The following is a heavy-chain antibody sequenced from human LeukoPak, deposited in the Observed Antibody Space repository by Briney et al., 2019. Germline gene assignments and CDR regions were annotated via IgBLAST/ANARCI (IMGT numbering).Heavy chain of an antibody. D-gene: IGHD3-16*01. CDR1: GGTFSSYA. CDR2: IIPIFGTA. V-gene: IGHV1-69*13. Sequence: EASVKVSCKASGGTFSSYAISWVRQAPGQGLEWMGGIIPIFGTANYAQKFQGRVTITADESTSTAYMELSSLRSEDTAVYYCARDASYYYGMDVWGQGTTVTVSS. CDR3: ARDASYYYGMDV. J-gene: IGHJ6*02.